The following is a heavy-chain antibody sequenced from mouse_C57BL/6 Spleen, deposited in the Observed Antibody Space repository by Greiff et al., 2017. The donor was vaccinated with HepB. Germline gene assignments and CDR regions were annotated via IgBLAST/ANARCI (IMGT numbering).Heavy chain of an antibody. D-gene: IGHD1-1*01. J-gene: IGHJ2*01. CDR1: GYTFTDYE. V-gene: IGHV1-15*01. CDR3: TRYGTVVPYD. Sequence: QVQLQQSGAELVRPGASVTLSCKASGYTFTDYEMHWVKQTPVHGLEWIGAIDPETGGTAYNQKFKGKAILTADKSSSTAYMELRSLTSEDSAVYYCTRYGTVVPYDWGQSTTLTVSS. CDR2: IDPETGGT.